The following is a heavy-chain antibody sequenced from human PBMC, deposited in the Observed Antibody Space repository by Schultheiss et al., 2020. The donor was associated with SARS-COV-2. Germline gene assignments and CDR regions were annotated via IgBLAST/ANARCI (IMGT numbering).Heavy chain of an antibody. D-gene: IGHD1-26*01. CDR2: ISYDGSNK. Sequence: GGSLRLSCAASGFAFSTYGMHWVRQAPGKGLEWVAVISYDGSNKYYADSVKGRFTISRDSPKNTLYLQMNSLRAEDTAVYYCGCIVGARGSDYWGQGTLVTVSS. J-gene: IGHJ4*02. CDR1: GFAFSTYG. CDR3: GCIVGARGSDY. V-gene: IGHV3-30*03.